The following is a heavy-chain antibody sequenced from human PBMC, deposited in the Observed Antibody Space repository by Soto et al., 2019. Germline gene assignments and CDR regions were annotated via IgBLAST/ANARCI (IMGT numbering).Heavy chain of an antibody. CDR1: VFTCSSYW. V-gene: IGHV3-74*01. CDR2: ISSDGSNT. Sequence: PGWSLRLCCGASVFTCSSYWMNWFRQAPGKGLVWVSRISSDGSNTTYADSVKGRFTISRDHAKNTLFLQMNSLRVEDTAVYHCAREDSFDPFHHWGQGTLVTVSS. CDR3: AREDSFDPFHH. J-gene: IGHJ1*01. D-gene: IGHD2-21*01.